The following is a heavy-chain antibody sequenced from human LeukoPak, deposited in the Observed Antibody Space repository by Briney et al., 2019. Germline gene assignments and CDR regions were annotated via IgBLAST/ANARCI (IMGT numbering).Heavy chain of an antibody. V-gene: IGHV4-34*01. CDR3: AIRGAYCGSTSCYTSFDY. CDR2: INHSGST. CDR1: GGSFSGYY. J-gene: IGHJ4*02. D-gene: IGHD2-2*02. Sequence: SETLSLTCAVYGGSFSGYYWSWIRQPPGKGLEWIGEINHSGSTNYNPSLKSRVTISVDTSKNQFSLKLSSVTAADTAVYYCAIRGAYCGSTSCYTSFDYWGQGTLVTVSS.